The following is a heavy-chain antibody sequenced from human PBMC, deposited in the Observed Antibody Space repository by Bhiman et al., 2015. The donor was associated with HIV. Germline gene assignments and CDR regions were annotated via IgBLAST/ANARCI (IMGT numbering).Heavy chain of an antibody. CDR2: IYSGGYT. Sequence: EVQMVESGGGLIQPGGSLRLSCAASGFTVSSHYMSWVRQAPGKGLEWVSVIYSGGYTYYADSVKGRFTISRDNSKNTLYLQMNSLRAEDTAVYYCARGNFVENFDYWGQGTLVTVSA. J-gene: IGHJ4*02. V-gene: IGHV3-53*01. D-gene: IGHD3-3*01. CDR3: ARGNFVENFDY. CDR1: GFTVSSHY.